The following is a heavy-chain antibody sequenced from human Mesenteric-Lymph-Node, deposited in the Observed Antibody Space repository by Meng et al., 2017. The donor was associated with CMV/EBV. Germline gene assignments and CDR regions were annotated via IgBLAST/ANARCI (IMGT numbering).Heavy chain of an antibody. Sequence: SCSGYYWSWLRQPPGQGLEWIGEINHSGSTNYNPSLKSRVTISVDTSKNQFSLKLSSVTAADTAVYYCAREGGYCSSTSCSLGWFDPWGQGTLVTVSS. CDR2: INHSGST. CDR3: AREGGYCSSTSCSLGWFDP. D-gene: IGHD2-2*01. CDR1: SCSGYY. V-gene: IGHV4-34*01. J-gene: IGHJ5*02.